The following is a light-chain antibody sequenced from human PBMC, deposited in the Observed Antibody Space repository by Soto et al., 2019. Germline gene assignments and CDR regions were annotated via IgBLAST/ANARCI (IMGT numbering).Light chain of an antibody. J-gene: IGKJ5*01. CDR2: KAS. CDR1: QSIKSW. CDR3: LQYNSLPYT. V-gene: IGKV1-5*03. Sequence: IQMTQSPSTLSASVGDRFTITCRASQSIKSWLAWYQQKPGKAPKLLIYKASSLESGVPSRFSGSGSGTEFTLTISSLETDDFGTYFCLQYNSLPYTLGQGTRLEIK.